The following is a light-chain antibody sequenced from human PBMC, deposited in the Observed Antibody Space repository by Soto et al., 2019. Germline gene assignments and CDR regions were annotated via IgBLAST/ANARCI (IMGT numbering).Light chain of an antibody. J-gene: IGLJ1*01. CDR3: SSWDASLNGYV. CDR1: SSNIGSKT. Sequence: QSALTQPPSASGTPGQRFTISCSGSSSNIGSKTVNWYQQLPGTVPKLLIYNSYQRPSGVPDRFSASKSGTSASLAISGLQSEDEADYYCSSWDASLNGYVFGTGTKVNVL. V-gene: IGLV1-44*01. CDR2: NSY.